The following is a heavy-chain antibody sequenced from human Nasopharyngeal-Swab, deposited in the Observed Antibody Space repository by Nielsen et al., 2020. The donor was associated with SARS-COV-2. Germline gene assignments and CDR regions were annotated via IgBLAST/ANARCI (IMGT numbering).Heavy chain of an antibody. CDR2: IYPGDSDT. D-gene: IGHD6-13*01. CDR3: AVTGYSSNWFFDY. J-gene: IGHJ4*02. V-gene: IGHV5-51*01. Sequence: VRQMPGKGLEWMGIIYPGDSDTRYSPSFQGQVTISADKSISTAYLQWSSLKASDTAMYYCAVTGYSSNWFFDYWGQGTLVTVSS.